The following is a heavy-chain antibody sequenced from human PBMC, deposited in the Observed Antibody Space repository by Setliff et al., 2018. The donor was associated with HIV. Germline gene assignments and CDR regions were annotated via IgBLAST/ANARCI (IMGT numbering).Heavy chain of an antibody. D-gene: IGHD3-3*01. V-gene: IGHV1-18*01. Sequence: ASVKVSCKASGYTFTGYYIHWVRQAPGQGLEWMGWISAYNGNTNYAQKLQGRVTMTTDTPTSTAYMELRSLRSDDTAVYYCARDRRITIFGVVSVVPSKRTKTRSAFDYWGQGTLVTVSS. CDR1: GYTFTGYY. CDR3: ARDRRITIFGVVSVVPSKRTKTRSAFDY. J-gene: IGHJ4*02. CDR2: ISAYNGNT.